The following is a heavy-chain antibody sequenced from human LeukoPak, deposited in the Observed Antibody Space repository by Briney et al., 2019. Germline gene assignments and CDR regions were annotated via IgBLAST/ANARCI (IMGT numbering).Heavy chain of an antibody. CDR2: LYYSGST. Sequence: SETLSLTCTVSGGSISSSSYYWGWIRQPPGKGLEWIGSLYYSGSTYYNPSLKSRVTISVDTSKNQFSLKLSSVTAADTAVYYCARDSYDFWSGYPYYFDYWGQGTLVTVSS. V-gene: IGHV4-39*07. J-gene: IGHJ4*02. CDR3: ARDSYDFWSGYPYYFDY. CDR1: GGSISSSSYY. D-gene: IGHD3-3*01.